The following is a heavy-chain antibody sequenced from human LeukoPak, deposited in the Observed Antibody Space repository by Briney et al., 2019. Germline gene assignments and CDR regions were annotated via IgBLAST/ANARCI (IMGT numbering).Heavy chain of an antibody. CDR2: ISYDGSNK. CDR3: AKDRDDYGDYERLDY. V-gene: IGHV3-30-3*01. J-gene: IGHJ4*02. D-gene: IGHD4-17*01. Sequence: PGGSLRLSCAASGFTFSSYAMHWVRQAPGKGLEWVAVISYDGSNKYYADSVKGRFTISRDNSKNTLYLQMNSLRAEDTAVYYCAKDRDDYGDYERLDYWGQGTLVTVSS. CDR1: GFTFSSYA.